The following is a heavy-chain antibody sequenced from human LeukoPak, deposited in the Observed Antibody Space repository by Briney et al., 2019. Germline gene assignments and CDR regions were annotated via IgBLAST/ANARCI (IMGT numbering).Heavy chain of an antibody. J-gene: IGHJ3*02. CDR2: INHSRST. CDR1: GGSFSGYY. D-gene: IGHD1-1*01. V-gene: IGHV4-34*01. Sequence: SETLSHTCAVYGGSFSGYYWSWIRQPPGKGLEWIGEINHSRSTNYNPSLKSRVTISVDTSKNQFSLKLSSVTAADTAVYYCARLGRRYNAFDIWGQGTMVTVSS. CDR3: ARLGRRYNAFDI.